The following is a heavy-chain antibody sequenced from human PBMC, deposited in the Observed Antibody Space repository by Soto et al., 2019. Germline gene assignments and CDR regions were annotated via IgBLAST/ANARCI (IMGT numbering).Heavy chain of an antibody. J-gene: IGHJ4*02. CDR3: AKDPGAYYDSSGYHAY. CDR2: ISGSGGST. Sequence: GGSLRLSCAASGFTFSSYAMSWVRQAPGKGLEWVSAISGSGGSTYYADSVKGRFTISRDNSKNTLYLQMNSLRAEDTAVYYCAKDPGAYYDSSGYHAYWGQGTLVTVSS. D-gene: IGHD3-22*01. V-gene: IGHV3-23*01. CDR1: GFTFSSYA.